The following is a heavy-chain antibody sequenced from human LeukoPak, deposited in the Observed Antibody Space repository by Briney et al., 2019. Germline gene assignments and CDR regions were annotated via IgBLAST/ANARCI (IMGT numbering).Heavy chain of an antibody. Sequence: GGSLRLSYAASGFTFSSYAMSWVRQAPGKGLEWVSAISGSGGSTYYADPVKGRFTISRDNSKNTLYLQMNSLRAEDTAVYYCAKDSGYDYSYYYYGMDVWGQGTTVTVSS. CDR1: GFTFSSYA. D-gene: IGHD5-12*01. J-gene: IGHJ6*02. V-gene: IGHV3-23*01. CDR3: AKDSGYDYSYYYYGMDV. CDR2: ISGSGGST.